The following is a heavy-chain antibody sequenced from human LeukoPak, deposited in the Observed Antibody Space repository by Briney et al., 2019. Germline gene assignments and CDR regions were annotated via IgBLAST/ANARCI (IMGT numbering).Heavy chain of an antibody. CDR2: IDWDGDK. Sequence: SGPTLVNPTQTLTLTCTFSGFSLSTSGMCVSWIRQPPGEALEWLARIDWDGDKYYSTSLKTRLTVSKDTSKNLVVLTMTNMDPVDTATYYCARRIGSCGGGSCYFYGMDVWGQGTTVTVSS. V-gene: IGHV2-70*11. J-gene: IGHJ6*02. D-gene: IGHD2-15*01. CDR1: GFSLSTSGMC. CDR3: ARRIGSCGGGSCYFYGMDV.